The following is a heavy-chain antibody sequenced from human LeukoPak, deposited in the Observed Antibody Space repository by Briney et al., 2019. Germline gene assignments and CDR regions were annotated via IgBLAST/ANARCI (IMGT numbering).Heavy chain of an antibody. V-gene: IGHV4-39*01. Sequence: PSETLSLTCTVSGGSISSSSYSWGWIRQPPGKGLEWIGIIYYSGSTYYNPSLKSRVTISVDTSKNQFSLKLSSVTAADTAVYYCARQTDTAMGWFDPWGQGTLVTVSS. D-gene: IGHD5-18*01. CDR1: GGSISSSSYS. CDR3: ARQTDTAMGWFDP. CDR2: IYYSGST. J-gene: IGHJ5*02.